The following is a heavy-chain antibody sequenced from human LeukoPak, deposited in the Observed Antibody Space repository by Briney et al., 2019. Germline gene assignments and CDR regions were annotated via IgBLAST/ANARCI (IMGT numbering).Heavy chain of an antibody. CDR1: GFTFSTYW. CDR3: ARERPGSASAFDY. CDR2: IKHDGSEK. Sequence: GGSLRLSCAASGFTFSTYWMSWVRQAPGMGLQWVANIKHDGSEKNYVDSVKGRFTISKDNAKNSLSLQMSSLRVEDTAIYYCARERPGSASAFDYWGQGTLVTVSS. J-gene: IGHJ4*02. V-gene: IGHV3-7*01. D-gene: IGHD6-25*01.